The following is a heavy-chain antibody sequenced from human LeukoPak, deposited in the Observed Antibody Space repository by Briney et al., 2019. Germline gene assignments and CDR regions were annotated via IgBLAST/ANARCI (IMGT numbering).Heavy chain of an antibody. V-gene: IGHV1-2*02. Sequence: ASVKVSCKASGYTFTGYYIHWVRQAPGQGLEWMGWINPNSGGTNYAQKFQGTVTMTRDTSISTAYMELSRLRSDDTAVYYCARDLSGYCSSTSCYGDLIHYYYYMDVWGKGTTVTVSS. CDR1: GYTFTGYY. J-gene: IGHJ6*03. CDR2: INPNSGGT. D-gene: IGHD2-2*01. CDR3: ARDLSGYCSSTSCYGDLIHYYYYMDV.